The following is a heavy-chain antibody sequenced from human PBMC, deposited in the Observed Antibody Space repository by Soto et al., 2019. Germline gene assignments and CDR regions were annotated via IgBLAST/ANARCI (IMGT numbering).Heavy chain of an antibody. CDR1: GFTFSSYA. Sequence: QVQLVESGGGVVQPGRSLRLSCAASGFTFSSYAMHWVRQAPGKGLEWGAVISYDGSNKYYADSVKGRFTISRDKSKNTLYLQMNSLRAEDTAVYYCAREVRQLVPNYYYGMDVWGQGTTVTVSS. V-gene: IGHV3-30-3*01. J-gene: IGHJ6*02. CDR2: ISYDGSNK. CDR3: AREVRQLVPNYYYGMDV. D-gene: IGHD6-6*01.